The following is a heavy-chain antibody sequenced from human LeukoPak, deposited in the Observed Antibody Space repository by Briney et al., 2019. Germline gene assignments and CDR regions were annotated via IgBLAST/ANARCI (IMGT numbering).Heavy chain of an antibody. J-gene: IGHJ4*02. D-gene: IGHD6-13*01. CDR2: IYSGGST. CDR3: ARSIAVGGNFDY. CDR1: GFTVSSNY. Sequence: GWSLRLSCAASGFTVSSNYMTWVRQAPGRGLEWVSVIYSGGSTYYADSVKGRFTISRDNSKNTLYLQMNSLRTEDTAVYYCARSIAVGGNFDYWGQGTRVTVSS. V-gene: IGHV3-53*01.